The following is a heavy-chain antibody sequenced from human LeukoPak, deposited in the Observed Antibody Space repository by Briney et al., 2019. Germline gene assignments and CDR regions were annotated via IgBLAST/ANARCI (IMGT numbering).Heavy chain of an antibody. Sequence: PSETLSLTCTVSGGSISSSNYCWGWVRQPPGKGLEWIGSICYSGSTFYNPSLKSRGTLLVDTPKNQFSLRVSSVTAADTAVYYCARIENYISEHWFDPWGQGTLVTVSS. CDR3: ARIENYISEHWFDP. D-gene: IGHD5-24*01. CDR1: GGSISSSNYC. V-gene: IGHV4-39*01. CDR2: ICYSGST. J-gene: IGHJ5*02.